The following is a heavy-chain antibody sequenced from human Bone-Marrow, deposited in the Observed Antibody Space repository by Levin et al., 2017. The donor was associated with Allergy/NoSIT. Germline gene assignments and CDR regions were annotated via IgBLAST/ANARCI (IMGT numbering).Heavy chain of an antibody. CDR2: TYSSGTT. Sequence: GGSLRLSCAASGFTVSSNYLSWVRQAPGKGLEWVSVTYSSGTTYYADPVKGRFTVSRDNSKNTLYLQMNSLRADDTAVYYCARRLGYSGYDYSFPFDYWGQGTLVTVSS. J-gene: IGHJ4*02. CDR3: ARRLGYSGYDYSFPFDY. V-gene: IGHV3-66*01. D-gene: IGHD5-12*01. CDR1: GFTVSSNY.